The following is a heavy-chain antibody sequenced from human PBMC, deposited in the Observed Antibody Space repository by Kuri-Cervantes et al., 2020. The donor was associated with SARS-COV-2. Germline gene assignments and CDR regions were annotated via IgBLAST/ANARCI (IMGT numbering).Heavy chain of an antibody. CDR3: AKDLTIAVASFNWYFDL. D-gene: IGHD6-19*01. CDR1: GFTFSSYA. V-gene: IGHV3-23*01. J-gene: IGHJ2*01. Sequence: GGSLRLSCAASGFTFSSYAMSWVRQAPGKGLEWVSAISGSGGSTYYADSVKGRFTISRDNSKNTLYLQMNSLRAEDTAVYYCAKDLTIAVASFNWYFDLWGRGTLVTVSS. CDR2: ISGSGGST.